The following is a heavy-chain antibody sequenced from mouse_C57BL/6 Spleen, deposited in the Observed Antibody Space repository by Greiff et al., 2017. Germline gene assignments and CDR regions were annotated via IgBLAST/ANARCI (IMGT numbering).Heavy chain of an antibody. CDR2: INPSNGGT. CDR3: ARDGGKNPYYFDD. J-gene: IGHJ2*01. D-gene: IGHD2-1*01. CDR1: GYTFTSYW. V-gene: IGHV1-53*01. Sequence: QVQLQQPGAELVKPGASVKLSCKASGYTFTSYWMHWVKQRPGQGLEWIGNINPSNGGTNYNEKFKSKATLTVDKSSSPAYRQLSTLTSEDSAVYYGARDGGKNPYYFDDWGQGTTLTVSS.